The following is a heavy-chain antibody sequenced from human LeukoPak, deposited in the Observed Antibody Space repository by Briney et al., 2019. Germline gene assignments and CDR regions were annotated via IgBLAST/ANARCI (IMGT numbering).Heavy chain of an antibody. Sequence: SETLSLTCAVYGGSFSGYYWSWIRQPPEKGLEWIGEINHSGSTNYNPSLKSRVTISVDTSKNQFSLKLSSVTAADTAVYYCARGLGYGDYSNDAFDIWGQGTMVTVSS. V-gene: IGHV4-34*01. CDR1: GGSFSGYY. D-gene: IGHD4-17*01. CDR2: INHSGST. J-gene: IGHJ3*02. CDR3: ARGLGYGDYSNDAFDI.